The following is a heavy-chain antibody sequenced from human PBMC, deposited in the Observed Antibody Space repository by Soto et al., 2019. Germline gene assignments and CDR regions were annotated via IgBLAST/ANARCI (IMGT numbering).Heavy chain of an antibody. D-gene: IGHD5-12*01. V-gene: IGHV3-30-3*01. CDR2: ISYDGSNK. J-gene: IGHJ4*02. CDR3: ASTYSGYDLGYFDY. CDR1: GFTFSSYA. Sequence: LRLSCAASGFTFSSYAMHWVRQAPGKGLEWVAVISYDGSNKYYADSVKGRFTISRDNSKNTLYLQMNSLRAEDTAVYYCASTYSGYDLGYFDYWGQGTLVTVSS.